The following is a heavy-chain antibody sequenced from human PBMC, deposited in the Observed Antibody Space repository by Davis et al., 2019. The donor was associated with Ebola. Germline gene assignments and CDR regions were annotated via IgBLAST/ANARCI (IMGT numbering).Heavy chain of an antibody. Sequence: ETLSLTCAVYGGSFSGYYWSWIRQPPGKGLEWVANIQRDGSQQNYVDSVRGRFIISRDNAKKSFHLQMNNLRVEDTAVYYCAPEKLGFWGQGTLVTVSS. V-gene: IGHV3-7*01. J-gene: IGHJ4*02. CDR2: IQRDGSQQ. CDR1: GGSFSGYY. D-gene: IGHD3-16*01. CDR3: APEKLGF.